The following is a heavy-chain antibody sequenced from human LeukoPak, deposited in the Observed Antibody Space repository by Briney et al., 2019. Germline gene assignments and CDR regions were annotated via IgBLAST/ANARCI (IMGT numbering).Heavy chain of an antibody. V-gene: IGHV1-8*01. Sequence: ASVKVSCKASGYTFTSYDINWVRQATGQGLEWMGWMYPNSGNTGYAQKFQGRVTMTRNTSTSTAYMELSSLRSEDTAVYYCAREDGGVVTFDYWGQGTLVTVSS. CDR1: GYTFTSYD. D-gene: IGHD3-3*01. J-gene: IGHJ4*02. CDR2: MYPNSGNT. CDR3: AREDGGVVTFDY.